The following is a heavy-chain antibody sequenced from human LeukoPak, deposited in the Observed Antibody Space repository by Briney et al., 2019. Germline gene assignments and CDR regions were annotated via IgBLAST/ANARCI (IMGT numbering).Heavy chain of an antibody. Sequence: GASVKVSCKASGYTFTGYYMHWVRQAPGQGLEWMGWINPNSGGTNYAQKFQGRVTMTRDTSISTAYMELSRLRSDDTAVYYCAREPSITMVRGVKWFDPWGQGTLVTVSS. V-gene: IGHV1-2*02. CDR2: INPNSGGT. D-gene: IGHD3-10*01. J-gene: IGHJ5*02. CDR1: GYTFTGYY. CDR3: AREPSITMVRGVKWFDP.